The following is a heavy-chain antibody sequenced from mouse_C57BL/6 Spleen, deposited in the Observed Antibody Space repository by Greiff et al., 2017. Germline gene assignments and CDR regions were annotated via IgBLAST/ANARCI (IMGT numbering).Heavy chain of an antibody. CDR3: SRNYYINYGLYAMDY. D-gene: IGHD2-5*01. CDR2: IWSGGST. CDR1: GFSLTSYG. V-gene: IGHV2-2*01. J-gene: IGHJ4*01. Sequence: QVQLQQSGPGLVQPSQSLSITCPVSGFSLTSYGVHWVRQSPGKGLEWLGVIWSGGSTDYNAAFISRLSISKDNSKSQVFFKMNSLQADDTAIYYCSRNYYINYGLYAMDYWGQGTSVTVSS.